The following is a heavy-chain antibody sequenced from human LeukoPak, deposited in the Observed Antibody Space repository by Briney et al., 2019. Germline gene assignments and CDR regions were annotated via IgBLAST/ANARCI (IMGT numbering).Heavy chain of an antibody. V-gene: IGHV4-59*01. J-gene: IGHJ5*02. D-gene: IGHD2-15*01. Sequence: SETLSLTCTVSGGSISSYYWSWIRQPPGKGLEWIGYIYYSGSTNYNPSLKSRVTISVDTSKNQFSLKLSSVTAADTAVYYCASSPSYCSGGSCYPNWFDPWGQGTLATVSS. CDR1: GGSISSYY. CDR3: ASSPSYCSGGSCYPNWFDP. CDR2: IYYSGST.